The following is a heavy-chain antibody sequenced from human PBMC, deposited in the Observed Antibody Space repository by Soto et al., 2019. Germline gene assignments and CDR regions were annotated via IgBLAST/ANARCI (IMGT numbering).Heavy chain of an antibody. CDR1: GGTFSSYA. J-gene: IGHJ6*02. V-gene: IGHV1-69*13. D-gene: IGHD1-1*01. Sequence: SVKVSCKASGGTFSSYAISWVRQAPGQGLEWMGGIIPIFGTANYAQKFQGRVTITADESTSTAYMELSSLRSEDTAVYYCARDPWVLQLERRDYYYGMDVWGQGTTVTVS. CDR2: IIPIFGTA. CDR3: ARDPWVLQLERRDYYYGMDV.